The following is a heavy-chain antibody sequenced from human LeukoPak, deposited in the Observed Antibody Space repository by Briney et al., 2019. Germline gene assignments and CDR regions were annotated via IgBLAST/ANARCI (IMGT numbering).Heavy chain of an antibody. Sequence: EGSLRLSCAASGFTFSGSAMHWVRQASGKGLEWVGRIRSKANSYATAYAASVKGRFTISRDDSKNTAYLQMNSLKTEDTAVYYCTRLAAAGPLFDYWGQGTLVTVSS. D-gene: IGHD6-13*01. CDR3: TRLAAAGPLFDY. CDR1: GFTFSGSA. J-gene: IGHJ4*02. V-gene: IGHV3-73*01. CDR2: IRSKANSYAT.